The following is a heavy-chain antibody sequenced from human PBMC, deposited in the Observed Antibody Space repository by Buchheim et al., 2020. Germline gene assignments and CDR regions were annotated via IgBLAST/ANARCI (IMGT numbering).Heavy chain of an antibody. Sequence: QVQLQQWGAGLLKPSETLSLTCAVYGGSFSGYYWSWIRQPPGKGLEWIGEINHSGSTNYNPSLKSRVTISVDTSKNQFSLKLSSVTAADTAVYYCARGRVRSGYCTGGVCYYYYYYGMDVWGQGTT. CDR3: ARGRVRSGYCTGGVCYYYYYYGMDV. V-gene: IGHV4-34*01. CDR2: INHSGST. CDR1: GGSFSGYY. J-gene: IGHJ6*02. D-gene: IGHD2-8*02.